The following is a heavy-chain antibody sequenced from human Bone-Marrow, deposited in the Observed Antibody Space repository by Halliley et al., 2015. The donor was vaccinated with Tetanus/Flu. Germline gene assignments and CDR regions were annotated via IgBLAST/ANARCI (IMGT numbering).Heavy chain of an antibody. V-gene: IGHV3-48*03. J-gene: IGHJ6*02. CDR1: GFTFTSYE. CDR3: ARDLKVEMKTGFQSYHYFNGMDA. D-gene: IGHD5-12*01. CDR2: ISSGDGTI. Sequence: SLRLSCVGSGFTFTSYEMNWVRQAPGRGLEWISYISSGDGTICYADSVRGRFTISRDDAKSSLFLQMNSLRAEDTAVYYCARDLKVEMKTGFQSYHYFNGMDAWGQGTTVIVSS.